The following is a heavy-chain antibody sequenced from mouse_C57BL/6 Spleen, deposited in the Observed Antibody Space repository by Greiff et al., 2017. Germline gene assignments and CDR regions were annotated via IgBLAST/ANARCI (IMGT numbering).Heavy chain of an antibody. Sequence: EVQLQQSGPELVKPGASVKISCKASGYTFTDYYMNWVKQSHGKSLEWIGDINPNNGGTSYNQKFKGKATLTVDKSSSTAYMELRSLTSEDSAVYYCARTIGYYGSSSYWYFDVWGTGTTVTVSS. CDR2: INPNNGGT. J-gene: IGHJ1*03. D-gene: IGHD1-1*01. CDR1: GYTFTDYY. CDR3: ARTIGYYGSSSYWYFDV. V-gene: IGHV1-26*01.